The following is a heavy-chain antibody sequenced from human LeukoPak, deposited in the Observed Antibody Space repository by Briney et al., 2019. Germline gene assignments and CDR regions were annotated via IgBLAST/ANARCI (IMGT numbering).Heavy chain of an antibody. V-gene: IGHV3-23*01. D-gene: IGHD1-26*01. CDR3: AKATGSYPSNPFDY. CDR2: ISGGGEGT. Sequence: PGGSLRLPCAASGFTFSNYAMNWVRQAPGKGLEWVSGISGGGEGTFYADSVKGRFTISRDISKSTLFLQMNSLRVEDTAVYYCAKATGSYPSNPFDYWGQGTLVTVSS. J-gene: IGHJ4*02. CDR1: GFTFSNYA.